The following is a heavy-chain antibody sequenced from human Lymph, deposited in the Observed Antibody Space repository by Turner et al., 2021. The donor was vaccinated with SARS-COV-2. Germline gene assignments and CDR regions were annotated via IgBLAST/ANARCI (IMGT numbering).Heavy chain of an antibody. CDR2: ISYDGSNK. J-gene: IGHJ4*02. CDR3: ARPKSGSYFSPFDY. V-gene: IGHV3-30-3*01. Sequence: QVQLVESGGGVVQPGRSRRPPCAASGFTFSSYAMYWVRQAPGKGLEWVAVISYDGSNKYYADSVKGRFTISRDNSKNTLDLQMNSLRAEDTAVYYCARPKSGSYFSPFDYWGQGTLVTVSS. CDR1: GFTFSSYA. D-gene: IGHD1-26*01.